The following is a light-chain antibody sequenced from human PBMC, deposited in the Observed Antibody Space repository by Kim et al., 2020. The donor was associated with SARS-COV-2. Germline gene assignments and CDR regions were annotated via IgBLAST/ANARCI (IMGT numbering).Light chain of an antibody. CDR2: DVS. CDR1: SSDVGGYNY. Sequence: PVQSITISCTGTSSDVGGYNYVSWYQQHPGKAPKLMIYDVSNRPSGISNRFSGSKSGNTASLTISGLQAEDEADYYCSSYTSSSWVFGGGTQLTVL. CDR3: SSYTSSSWV. V-gene: IGLV2-14*03. J-gene: IGLJ3*02.